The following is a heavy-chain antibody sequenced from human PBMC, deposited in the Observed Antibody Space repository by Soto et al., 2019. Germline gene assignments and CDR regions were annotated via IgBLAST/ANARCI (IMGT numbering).Heavy chain of an antibody. CDR1: GYTLTELS. CDR3: ATRIARNGGITGTNYGEYYFDY. Sequence: GSVKVSCKVSGYTLTELSMHWVRQAPGKGLEWMGGFDPEDGETIYAQKFQGRVTMTEDTSTDTAYMELSSLRSEDTAVYYCATRIARNGGITGTNYGEYYFDYWGQGTLVTVSS. D-gene: IGHD1-20*01. J-gene: IGHJ4*02. CDR2: FDPEDGET. V-gene: IGHV1-24*01.